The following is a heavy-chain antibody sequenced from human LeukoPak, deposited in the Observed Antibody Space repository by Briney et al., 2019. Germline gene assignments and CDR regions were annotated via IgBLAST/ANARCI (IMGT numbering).Heavy chain of an antibody. J-gene: IGHJ3*02. CDR1: GYSFTSYW. CDR2: IYPGDSDT. V-gene: IGHV5-51*01. D-gene: IGHD3-16*01. Sequence: GESLKISCKGSGYSFTSYWIGWVRQMPGKGLEWMGIIYPGDSDTRYSPSFQGQVTISADKSISTAYLQWSSLKASDTAMYYCARGRGSTPFGDNAFDIWGQGTMVTVSS. CDR3: ARGRGSTPFGDNAFDI.